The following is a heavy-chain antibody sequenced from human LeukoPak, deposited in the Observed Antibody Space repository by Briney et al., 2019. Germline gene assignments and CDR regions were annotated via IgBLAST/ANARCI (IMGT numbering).Heavy chain of an antibody. CDR1: GFTFSTCS. D-gene: IGHD1-26*01. CDR2: ISSGSSYI. CDR3: ARGGGSLTDYFFDY. Sequence: GGSLRLSCAASGFTFSTCSMNWVRQTPGKGLEWVSSISSGSSYIYYAGSVKGRFTISRDNAKNSLYLQMNSLRAEDTAVYYCARGGGSLTDYFFDYWGQGTLVTVSS. V-gene: IGHV3-21*01. J-gene: IGHJ4*02.